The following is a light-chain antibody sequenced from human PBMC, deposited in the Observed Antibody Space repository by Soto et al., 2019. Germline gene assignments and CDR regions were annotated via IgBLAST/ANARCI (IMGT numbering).Light chain of an antibody. CDR2: AAS. V-gene: IGKV3-11*01. CDR1: QSVDNY. Sequence: EIVLTQSPATLSLSPGERATLSCRASQSVDNYLAWYQQKPGQAPRLLIYAASKRATGIPGRFSVSGSGTDFTLTISSLEPEDFAVYYCQHRREWPRTFGQGTKLDIK. J-gene: IGKJ2*02. CDR3: QHRREWPRT.